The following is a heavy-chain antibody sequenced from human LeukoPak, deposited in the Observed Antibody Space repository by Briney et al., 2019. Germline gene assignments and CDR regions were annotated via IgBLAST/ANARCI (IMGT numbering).Heavy chain of an antibody. CDR1: GYTFTSYY. Sequence: ASVKVPCKASGYTFTSYYMHWVRQAPGQGLEWMGIINPSGGSTSYAQKFQGRVTMTRDTSTSTVYMELSSLRSEDTAVYYCARVGIAAAGVDYWGQGTLVTVSS. CDR2: INPSGGST. J-gene: IGHJ4*02. V-gene: IGHV1-46*01. D-gene: IGHD6-13*01. CDR3: ARVGIAAAGVDY.